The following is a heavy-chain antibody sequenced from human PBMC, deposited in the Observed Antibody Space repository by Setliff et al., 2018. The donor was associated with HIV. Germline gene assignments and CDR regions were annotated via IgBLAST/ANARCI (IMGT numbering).Heavy chain of an antibody. CDR3: GRAMGGSRTDFDY. CDR1: GVSISSGIYY. V-gene: IGHV4-39*07. Sequence: SETLSLTCTVSGVSISSGIYYWSWIRQPPGKGLGWIGSIYYSGSTYYNPSLKSRVTISVDTSKNQFSLKLRSVTAADTAVYYCGRAMGGSRTDFDYWGQGTLVTVSS. D-gene: IGHD2-2*01. J-gene: IGHJ4*02. CDR2: IYYSGST.